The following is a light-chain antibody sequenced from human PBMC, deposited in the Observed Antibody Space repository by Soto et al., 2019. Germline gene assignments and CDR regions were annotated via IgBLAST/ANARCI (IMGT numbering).Light chain of an antibody. CDR2: GAS. V-gene: IGKV3-15*01. CDR3: QQYNTYWS. CDR1: QSVSNN. J-gene: IGKJ1*01. Sequence: EIVMTQSPATLSVSPGERATLSCRASQSVSNNLAWYQKKPGQAPRLLIYGASTRATGIPARFSGSGSGTEFTLTISSLQSEDFAVYYCQQYNTYWSFGQGTKVEIK.